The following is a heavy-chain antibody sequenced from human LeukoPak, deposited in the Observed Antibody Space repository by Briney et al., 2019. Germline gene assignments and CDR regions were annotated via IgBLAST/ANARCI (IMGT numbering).Heavy chain of an antibody. J-gene: IGHJ4*02. D-gene: IGHD5-12*01. Sequence: PSETLSLTCAVYGGSFSGYYWSWIRQPPGKGLEWIGEINHSGSTNYNPSLKSRVTISVDTSKNQFSLRLSSVTAADTAVYYCARGDTVATGLYDYWGRGTLVTVSS. CDR2: INHSGST. CDR3: ARGDTVATGLYDY. CDR1: GGSFSGYY. V-gene: IGHV4-34*01.